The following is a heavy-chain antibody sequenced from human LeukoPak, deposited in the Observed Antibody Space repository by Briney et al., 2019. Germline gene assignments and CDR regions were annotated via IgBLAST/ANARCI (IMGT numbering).Heavy chain of an antibody. CDR3: ARALGGIRIPTNFDY. J-gene: IGHJ4*02. V-gene: IGHV3-23*01. Sequence: GGSLRLSCAASGFTFSSYAMSWVREAPGKGLEWVSAISCSGGRTYYADSVKGRFTISRDNSKNTLYLQMNSLRAEDTAVYYCARALGGIRIPTNFDYWGQGTLVTVSS. CDR1: GFTFSSYA. D-gene: IGHD3-16*01. CDR2: ISCSGGRT.